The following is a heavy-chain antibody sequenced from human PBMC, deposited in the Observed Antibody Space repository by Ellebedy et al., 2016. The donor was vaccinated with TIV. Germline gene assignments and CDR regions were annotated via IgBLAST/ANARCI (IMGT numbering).Heavy chain of an antibody. D-gene: IGHD2-15*01. V-gene: IGHV3-23*01. CDR3: AKLSWWGGFED. CDR1: GFILSNYP. Sequence: PGGSLRLSCAASGFILSNYPTNWVRKAPGKGLEWVSGISGSGGSTYYADSVKGRFTISRDNSKNTVYMQMNSLRAEDTAVYYCAKLSWWGGFEDWGQGTLLTVSS. J-gene: IGHJ4*02. CDR2: ISGSGGST.